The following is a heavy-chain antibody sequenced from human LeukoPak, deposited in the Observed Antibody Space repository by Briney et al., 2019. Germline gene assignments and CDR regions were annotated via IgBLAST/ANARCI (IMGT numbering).Heavy chain of an antibody. CDR2: INHSGST. V-gene: IGHV4-34*01. Sequence: ASETLSLTCAVYGGSFSGYYWSWIRQPPGKGLEWIGEINHSGSTNYNPSLKSRVTISLDTSKNQFSLKLSSVTAADTAVYYCARGEAIYGMDVWGQGTTVTVSS. J-gene: IGHJ6*02. CDR3: ARGEAIYGMDV. CDR1: GGSFSGYY.